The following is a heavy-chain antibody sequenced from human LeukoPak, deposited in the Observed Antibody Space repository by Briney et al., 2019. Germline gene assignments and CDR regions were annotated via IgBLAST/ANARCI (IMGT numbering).Heavy chain of an antibody. CDR2: INPSGGST. CDR1: GYTFTRHY. D-gene: IGHD3-3*01. Sequence: ASVKVSCKASGYTFTRHYMHWVRQAPGQGLEWMGIINPSGGSTSYAQKFQGRVTMTRDMSTSTVYMELSSLRSEDTAVYYCARSYDFWSGYYYYFDYWGQGTLVTVSS. V-gene: IGHV1-46*01. CDR3: ARSYDFWSGYYYYFDY. J-gene: IGHJ4*02.